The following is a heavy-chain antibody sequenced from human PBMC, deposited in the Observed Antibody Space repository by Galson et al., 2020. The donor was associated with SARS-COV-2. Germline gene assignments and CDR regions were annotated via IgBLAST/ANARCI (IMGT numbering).Heavy chain of an antibody. V-gene: IGHV3-30*18. D-gene: IGHD1-1*01. CDR1: GFTFDSYG. J-gene: IGHJ6*02. CDR3: AKDTADVTTDHADYYYYGIDV. Sequence: GESLKISCAASGFTFDSYGMHWVRQAPGKGLEWVAVISDDGNNKYYSDSVKGRFIISRDQAKNTLYLQMNSLRAEDTAVYYCAKDTADVTTDHADYYYYGIDVWGPGTNVTVSS. CDR2: ISDDGNNK.